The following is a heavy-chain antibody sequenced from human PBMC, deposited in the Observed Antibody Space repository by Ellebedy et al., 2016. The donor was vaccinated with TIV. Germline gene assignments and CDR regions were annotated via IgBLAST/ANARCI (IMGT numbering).Heavy chain of an antibody. CDR2: IWYDGSNK. CDR1: GFTFSSYG. J-gene: IGHJ4*02. CDR3: ARVGSGIGDY. D-gene: IGHD2-15*01. V-gene: IGHV3-33*01. Sequence: GESLKISCAASGFTFSSYGMHWVRRAPGKGLEWVAVIWYDGSNKYYADSVKGRFTISRDNSKNTLYLQMNSLRAEDTAVYYCARVGSGIGDYWGQGTLVTVSS.